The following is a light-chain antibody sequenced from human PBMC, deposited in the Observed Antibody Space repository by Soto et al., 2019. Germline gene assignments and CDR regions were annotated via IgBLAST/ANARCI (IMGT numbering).Light chain of an antibody. V-gene: IGKV2-28*01. CDR3: MQALQAR. CDR1: QGLLHSNGYNF. J-gene: IGKJ2*03. CDR2: LTS. Sequence: DLVMTQSPLSLPVTPGEPASISCRSSQGLLHSNGYNFLDWYLQKPGQSPQLLIYLTSKRASGVPDRFSGSGSGTDFTLKISRVEAEDVGVYHCMQALQARFGQGTRLEIK.